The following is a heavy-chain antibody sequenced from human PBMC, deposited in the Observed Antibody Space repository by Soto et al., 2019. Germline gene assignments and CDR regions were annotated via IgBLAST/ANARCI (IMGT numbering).Heavy chain of an antibody. D-gene: IGHD1-26*01. V-gene: IGHV3-30*18. J-gene: IGHJ2*01. CDR2: ISYDGSNK. CDR1: GFTFSSYG. CDR3: AKDSQTWERRGWYFDL. Sequence: QVQLVESGGGVVQPGRSLRLSCAASGFTFSSYGMHWVRQPPGKGLEWVALISYDGSNKYYADSVKGRFTISRDNSKNTLYLQMNSLRAEDTAVYYCAKDSQTWERRGWYFDLWGRGTLVTVSS.